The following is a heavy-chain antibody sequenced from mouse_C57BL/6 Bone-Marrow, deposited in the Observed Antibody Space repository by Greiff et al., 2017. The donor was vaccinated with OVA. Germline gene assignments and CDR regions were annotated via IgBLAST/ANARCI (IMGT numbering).Heavy chain of an antibody. CDR1: GFNIKNTY. D-gene: IGHD2-2*01. CDR2: IDPATGNT. Sequence: VHVKQSVAELVRPGASVKLSCTASGFNIKNTYMHWVKQRPEQGLEWIGRIDPATGNTKYAPKFQGKATITADTSSNTAYLQLSSLTSEDTAIYYCASQRLRRTRYAMDYWGQGTSVTVSS. CDR3: ASQRLRRTRYAMDY. J-gene: IGHJ4*01. V-gene: IGHV14-3*01.